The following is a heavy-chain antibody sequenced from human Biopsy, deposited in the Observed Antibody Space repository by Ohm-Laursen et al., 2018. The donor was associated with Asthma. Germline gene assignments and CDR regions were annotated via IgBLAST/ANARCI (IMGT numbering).Heavy chain of an antibody. Sequence: SVKVSCKASGYTFISFAIHWVRQAPGQRLEWMGGIMPPFGLTNYAQRFQDRLTISADKSTRTAYMELRRLRSEDSAVYYCARDHCSALWAGVSTDNCYFDYWGQGTLLTVSS. V-gene: IGHV1-69*10. CDR2: IMPPFGLT. D-gene: IGHD5/OR15-5a*01. J-gene: IGHJ4*02. CDR3: ARDHCSALWAGVSTDNCYFDY. CDR1: GYTFISFA.